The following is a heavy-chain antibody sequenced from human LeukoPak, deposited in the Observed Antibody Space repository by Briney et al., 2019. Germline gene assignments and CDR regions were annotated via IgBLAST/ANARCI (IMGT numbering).Heavy chain of an antibody. CDR3: ATGSSFDY. CDR2: IHSGGST. V-gene: IGHV3-66*01. CDR1: GFTVSSNY. Sequence: GGSLRLSCAASGFTVSSNYIIWVRQAPGKGLEWVSVIHSGGSTYCADSVKGRFIISRDNSKNTLYLQMNSLRAEDTAVYYCATGSSFDYWGQGTLVTVSS. J-gene: IGHJ4*02.